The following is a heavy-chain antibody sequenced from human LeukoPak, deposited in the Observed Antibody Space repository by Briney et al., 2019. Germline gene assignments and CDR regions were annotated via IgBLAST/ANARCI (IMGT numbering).Heavy chain of an antibody. CDR2: IYTSGST. D-gene: IGHD1-1*01. V-gene: IGHV4-61*02. CDR1: GGSISSSSYY. Sequence: SETLSLTCTVSGGSISSSSYYWGWIRQPAGKGLEWIGRIYTSGSTNYNPSLKSRVTISVDTSKNQFSLKLSSVTAADTAVYYCARETSAFDIWGQGTMVTVSS. J-gene: IGHJ3*02. CDR3: ARETSAFDI.